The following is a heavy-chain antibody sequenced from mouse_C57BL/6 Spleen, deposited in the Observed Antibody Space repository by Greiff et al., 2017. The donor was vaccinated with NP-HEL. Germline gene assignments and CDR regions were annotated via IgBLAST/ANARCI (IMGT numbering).Heavy chain of an antibody. V-gene: IGHV1-59*01. CDR3: AKGGITSFAY. J-gene: IGHJ3*01. D-gene: IGHD1-1*01. Sequence: QVQLQQPGAELVRPGTSVKLSCKASGYTFTSYWMHWVKQRPGQGLEWIGVIDPSDSYTNYNQKFKGKATLTVDTSSSTAYMQLSSLTSEDSAVYYCAKGGITSFAYWGQGTLVTVSA. CDR1: GYTFTSYW. CDR2: IDPSDSYT.